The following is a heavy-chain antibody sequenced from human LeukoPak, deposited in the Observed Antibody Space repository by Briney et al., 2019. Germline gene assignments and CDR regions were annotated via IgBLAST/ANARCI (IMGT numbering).Heavy chain of an antibody. CDR3: ARVGYYYDSSGPGNWFDP. D-gene: IGHD3-22*01. J-gene: IGHJ5*02. CDR2: MDPNSGNT. V-gene: IGHV1-8*01. Sequence: ASVKVSCKASGYTFTSYDINWVRQATGQGLEWMGWMDPNSGNTGYAQKFQGRVTMTRNTSISTAYMELSSLRSEDTAVYYCARVGYYYDSSGPGNWFDPWGQGTLVTVSS. CDR1: GYTFTSYD.